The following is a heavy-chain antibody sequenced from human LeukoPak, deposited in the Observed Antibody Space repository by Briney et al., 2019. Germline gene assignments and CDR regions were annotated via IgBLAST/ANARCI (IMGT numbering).Heavy chain of an antibody. CDR3: ARERGGFGVVMKGAFDI. Sequence: SQTLSLTCTVSGGSINSDGYHWSWIRQHPGKGLEWIGYIYYSGSTYYNLSLKTRVTISVDTSKNQFSLKLSSVTAADTAVYYCARERGGFGVVMKGAFDIWGQGTMVTVSS. V-gene: IGHV4-31*03. D-gene: IGHD3-3*01. CDR1: GGSINSDGYH. CDR2: IYYSGST. J-gene: IGHJ3*02.